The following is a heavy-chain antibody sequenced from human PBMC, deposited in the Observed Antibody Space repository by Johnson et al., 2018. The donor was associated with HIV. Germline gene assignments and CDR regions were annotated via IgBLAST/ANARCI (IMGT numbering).Heavy chain of an antibody. J-gene: IGHJ3*02. D-gene: IGHD6-13*01. Sequence: VQLVESGGGLVQPGGSLRLSCAASGFTFDDYGMSWVRQAPGKGLEWVSGINWNGGSTGYADSVKGRFTISRDNAENSLYLQMNSLRAEDTALYYCARVLAAAGTRAFDIWGQGTMVTVSS. V-gene: IGHV3-20*04. CDR3: ARVLAAAGTRAFDI. CDR1: GFTFDDYG. CDR2: INWNGGST.